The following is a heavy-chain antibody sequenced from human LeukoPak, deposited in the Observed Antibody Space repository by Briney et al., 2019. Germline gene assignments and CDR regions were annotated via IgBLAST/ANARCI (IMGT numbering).Heavy chain of an antibody. D-gene: IGHD6-13*01. CDR1: GYTFTSYY. CDR3: ARNNERIAAAGEDHAFDI. J-gene: IGHJ3*02. Sequence: ASVKVSCKASGYTFTSYYMHWVRQAPGQGLEWMGIINPSGGSTSYAQKFQGRVTMTRDTSTSTVYMELSSLRSEDTAVYYCARNNERIAAAGEDHAFDIWGQGTMVTVSS. V-gene: IGHV1-46*01. CDR2: INPSGGST.